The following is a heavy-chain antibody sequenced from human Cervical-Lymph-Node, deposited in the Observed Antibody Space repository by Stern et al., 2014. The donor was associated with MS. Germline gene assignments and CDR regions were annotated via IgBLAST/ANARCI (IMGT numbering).Heavy chain of an antibody. CDR2: ILPIFGTA. CDR1: GGTFSSYA. J-gene: IGHJ6*02. CDR3: ARGELKEGLVRGMDV. Sequence: QVQLGQSGAEVKQPGSSVKVSCKASGGTFSSYAIRWVRPAPGQGLEWLGGILPIFGTANYAQKFQGRVTITADESTSTAYMELSSLRSEDTAVYYCARGELKEGLVRGMDVWGQGTTVTVSS. D-gene: IGHD1-26*01. V-gene: IGHV1-69*01.